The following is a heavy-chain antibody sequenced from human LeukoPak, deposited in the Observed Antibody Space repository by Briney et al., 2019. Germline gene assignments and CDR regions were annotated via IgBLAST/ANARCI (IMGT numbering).Heavy chain of an antibody. CDR2: IYTSGST. J-gene: IGHJ4*02. CDR1: GGSISNYY. D-gene: IGHD3-22*01. V-gene: IGHV4-4*07. CDR3: ARTPIYYYDNSGYYN. Sequence: SETLSLTCTVSGGSISNYYWSWIRQPAGKGLEWIGLIYTSGSTNYNPSLKSRVTMSVDTSKNQFSLKLSSVTAADTAVYLCARTPIYYYDNSGYYNWGQGTLVTVSS.